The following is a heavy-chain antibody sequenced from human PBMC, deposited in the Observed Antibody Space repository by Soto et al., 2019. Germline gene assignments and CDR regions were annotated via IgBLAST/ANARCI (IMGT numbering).Heavy chain of an antibody. CDR2: LSAIVGST. Sequence: EVQLLESGGGLVQPGGSLRLSCTASGFTFSSYALTWVRQAPGKGLEWVSGLSAIVGSTYYSDSVKGRCTISRDNTNSTLYLQMNNLRVEDTAIYYCAKVTREGGGDFDYWGQGTPVTVSS. CDR3: AKVTREGGGDFDY. CDR1: GFTFSSYA. J-gene: IGHJ4*02. V-gene: IGHV3-23*01. D-gene: IGHD1-26*01.